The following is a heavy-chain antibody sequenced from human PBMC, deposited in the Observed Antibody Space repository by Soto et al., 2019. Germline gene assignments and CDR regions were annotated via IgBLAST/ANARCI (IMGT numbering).Heavy chain of an antibody. CDR1: GGSISSSSYY. D-gene: IGHD4-17*01. Sequence: TLSLTCTVSGGSISSSSYYWGWIRQPPGKGLEWIGSIYYSGSTYYNPSLKSRVTISVDTSKNQFSLKLSSVTAADTAVYYCARPDDYGDYYMDVWGKGTTVTVSS. CDR2: IYYSGST. V-gene: IGHV4-39*01. J-gene: IGHJ6*03. CDR3: ARPDDYGDYYMDV.